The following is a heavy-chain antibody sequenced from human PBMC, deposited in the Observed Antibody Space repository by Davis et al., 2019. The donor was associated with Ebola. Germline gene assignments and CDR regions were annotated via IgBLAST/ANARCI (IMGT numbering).Heavy chain of an antibody. Sequence: PGGSLRLSCEVSGFTFSTYIMRWVRQAPGKGLEWVSTINSRGGTHYADSVEGRFTISRDNSKNTLYLLMSSLRADDTAVYHCARGLGYYFDSWGQGTLVTVSS. V-gene: IGHV3-23*01. J-gene: IGHJ4*02. CDR3: ARGLGYYFDS. CDR2: INSRGGT. CDR1: GFTFSTYI. D-gene: IGHD3-16*01.